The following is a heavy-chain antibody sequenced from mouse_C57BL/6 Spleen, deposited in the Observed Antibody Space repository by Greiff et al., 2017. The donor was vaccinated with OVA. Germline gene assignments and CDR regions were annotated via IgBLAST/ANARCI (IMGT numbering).Heavy chain of an antibody. CDR3: ATSYGYDDPFDY. CDR2: IYPGSGST. CDR1: GYTFTSYW. Sequence: QVQLQQPGAELVKPGASVKMSCKASGYTFTSYWITWVKQRPGQGLEWIGDIYPGSGSTNYNEKFKSKATLTVDTSSSTAYMQLSSLTSEDSAVYYCATSYGYDDPFDYWGQGTTLTVSS. J-gene: IGHJ2*01. V-gene: IGHV1-55*01. D-gene: IGHD2-2*01.